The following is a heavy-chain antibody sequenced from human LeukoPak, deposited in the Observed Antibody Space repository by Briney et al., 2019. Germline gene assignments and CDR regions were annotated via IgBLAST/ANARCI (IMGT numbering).Heavy chain of an antibody. D-gene: IGHD4-23*01. CDR1: DASISGYY. Sequence: PSETLSLTCTVSDASISGYYWSWIRQPPGEGLEWIAYFYYTGTRNYNPSLKSRVTVSVDTSKNQFSLTLTSVTAADTAVYYCASVLYGANGLDYWGQGTPVTVSS. J-gene: IGHJ4*02. CDR2: FYYTGTR. V-gene: IGHV4-59*13. CDR3: ASVLYGANGLDY.